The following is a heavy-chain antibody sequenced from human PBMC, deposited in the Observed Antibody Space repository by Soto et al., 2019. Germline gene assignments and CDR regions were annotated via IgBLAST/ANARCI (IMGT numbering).Heavy chain of an antibody. CDR1: GYTFTSYA. J-gene: IGHJ3*02. CDR2: MNPNSGNT. CDR3: ASSRAAGILDDDAFDI. Sequence: ASVKVSSKASGYTFTSYAMNWVRQAPGQGLEWMGWMNPNSGNTGYAQKFQGRVTMTRNTSISTAYMELSSLRSEDTAVYYCASSRAAGILDDDAFDIWGQGTMVTVSS. D-gene: IGHD1-26*01. V-gene: IGHV1-8*02.